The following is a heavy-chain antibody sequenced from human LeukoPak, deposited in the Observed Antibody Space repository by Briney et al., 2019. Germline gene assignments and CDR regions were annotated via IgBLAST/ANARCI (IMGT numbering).Heavy chain of an antibody. CDR3: TRVVNGGHFDY. CDR1: GGSISSHY. V-gene: IGHV4-59*11. CDR2: VYHTGTS. J-gene: IGHJ4*02. D-gene: IGHD2-8*01. Sequence: SETLSLTCTVSGGSISSHYWSWIRQPPGKGLEWIGYVYHTGTSGYHPSLKSRVAMSLDTSKNQVSLKLRPVTAADTAVYFCTRVVNGGHFDYWGQGTLVTVSS.